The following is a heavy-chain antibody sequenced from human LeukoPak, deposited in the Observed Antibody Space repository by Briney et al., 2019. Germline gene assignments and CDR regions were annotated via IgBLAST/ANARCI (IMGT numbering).Heavy chain of an antibody. CDR2: IKEDGSEK. Sequence: GGTLRLSCAASGFTFRSFWVTWVRQAPGKGLELVANIKEDGSEKFHADSVKGRFTVSRDNAKNSLYLQMNSLGAEDTAVYYCARDVGNTVLDQWGQGTLVTVSS. D-gene: IGHD2/OR15-2a*01. J-gene: IGHJ4*02. V-gene: IGHV3-7*04. CDR3: ARDVGNTVLDQ. CDR1: GFTFRSFW.